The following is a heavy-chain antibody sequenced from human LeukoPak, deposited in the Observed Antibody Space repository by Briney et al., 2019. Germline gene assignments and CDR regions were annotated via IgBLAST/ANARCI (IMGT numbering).Heavy chain of an antibody. Sequence: SETLSLTCTVSGYSISSGYYWGWIRQPPGKGLEWIGYIYHSGSTYYNPSLKSRVTISVDTSKNQFSLKLSSVTAADTAVYYCARLGITIFGVAQNWFDPWGQGTLVTVSS. V-gene: IGHV4-38-2*02. CDR1: GYSISSGYY. D-gene: IGHD3-3*01. CDR2: IYHSGST. J-gene: IGHJ5*02. CDR3: ARLGITIFGVAQNWFDP.